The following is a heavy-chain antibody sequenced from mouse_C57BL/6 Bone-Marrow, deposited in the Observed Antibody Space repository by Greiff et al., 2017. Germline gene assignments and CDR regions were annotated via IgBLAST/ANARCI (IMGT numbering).Heavy chain of an antibody. CDR3: TRIGLGMDY. CDR2: IDPETGGT. V-gene: IGHV1-15*01. Sequence: QVHVKQSGAELVRPGASVTLSCKASGYTFTDYEMHWVKQTPVHGLEWIGAIDPETGGTAYNQKFKGKAILTADKSSSTAYMELRSLTSEDSAVYYCTRIGLGMDYWGQGTSVTVSS. J-gene: IGHJ4*01. CDR1: GYTFTDYE. D-gene: IGHD4-1*01.